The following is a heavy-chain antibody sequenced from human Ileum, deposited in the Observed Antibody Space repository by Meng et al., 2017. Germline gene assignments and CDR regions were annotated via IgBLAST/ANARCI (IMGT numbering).Heavy chain of an antibody. D-gene: IGHD6-19*01. V-gene: IGHV4-34*01. CDR1: GGSFSGYY. CDR2: INHSGST. CDR3: ARTRRGSSGWYMGY. J-gene: IGHJ4*02. Sequence: QVERQQWGAGLLKPSETLSLTCAVYGGSFSGYYWSWIRQPPGKGLEWIGEINHSGSTNYNPSLKSRVTISVDTSKNQFSLKLSSVTAADTAVYYCARTRRGSSGWYMGYWGQGTLVTVSS.